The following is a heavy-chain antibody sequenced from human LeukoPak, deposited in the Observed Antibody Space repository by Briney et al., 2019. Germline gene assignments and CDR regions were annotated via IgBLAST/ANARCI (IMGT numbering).Heavy chain of an antibody. CDR3: ARSSSAAGTRVFDY. J-gene: IGHJ4*02. CDR1: GFTFSSYW. Sequence: GGSLRLSCAASGFTFSSYWMSWVRQAPGKGLEWVSYISSSGSTIYYADSVKGRFTISRDNAKNSLYLQMNSLRAEDTAVYYCARSSSAAGTRVFDYWGQGTLVTVSS. V-gene: IGHV3-48*04. CDR2: ISSSGSTI. D-gene: IGHD6-13*01.